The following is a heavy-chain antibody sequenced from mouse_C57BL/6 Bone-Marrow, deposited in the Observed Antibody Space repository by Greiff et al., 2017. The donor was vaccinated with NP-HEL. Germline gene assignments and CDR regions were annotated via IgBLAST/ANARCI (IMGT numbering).Heavy chain of an antibody. Sequence: EVMLVESGGGLVKPGGSLKLSCAASGFTFSSYAMSWVRQTPEKRLEWVATISDGGSYTYYPDNVKGRFTISRDNAKNNLYLQRSHLKSEDTAMYYCARGGYYYGSSHGRDYWGQGTSVTVSS. CDR2: ISDGGSYT. CDR3: ARGGYYYGSSHGRDY. CDR1: GFTFSSYA. J-gene: IGHJ4*01. D-gene: IGHD1-1*01. V-gene: IGHV5-4*03.